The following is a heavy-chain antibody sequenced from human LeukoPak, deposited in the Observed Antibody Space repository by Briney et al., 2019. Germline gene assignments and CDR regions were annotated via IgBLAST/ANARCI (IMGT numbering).Heavy chain of an antibody. V-gene: IGHV4-39*01. Sequence: SETLSLTCTVSGGSISSSSYYWGWIRQPPGKGLEWIGSIYYSGSTYYNPSLKSRVTISVDTSKNQFSLKLSSVTAADTAVYYCARCRSTRGHYYGSGMLDDRYYYYMDVWGKGTTVTISS. CDR2: IYYSGST. J-gene: IGHJ6*03. CDR1: GGSISSSSYY. CDR3: ARCRSTRGHYYGSGMLDDRYYYYMDV. D-gene: IGHD3-10*01.